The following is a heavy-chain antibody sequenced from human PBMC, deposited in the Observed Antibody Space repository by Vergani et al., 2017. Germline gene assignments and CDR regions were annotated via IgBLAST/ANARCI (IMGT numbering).Heavy chain of an antibody. CDR3: ARHTYYGSGSYPDY. D-gene: IGHD3-10*01. CDR1: GDSISTSSYA. V-gene: IGHV4-39*01. CDR2: VFYGGST. Sequence: QMQLQESGPGLVKPSETLSLSCTVSGDSISTSSYAWGWIRQPPGKTLEWIGTVFYGGSTYYNPSLKSRVTISVDTSKNQFSLKLSSVTAADTAVYYCARHTYYGSGSYPDYWGQGTLVTVSS. J-gene: IGHJ4*02.